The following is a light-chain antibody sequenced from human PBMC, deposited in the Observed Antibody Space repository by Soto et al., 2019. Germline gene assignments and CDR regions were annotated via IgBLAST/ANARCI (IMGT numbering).Light chain of an antibody. Sequence: QSVLTQPPSASGSLGQSVTISCTGTSSDIGTYDYVSWYQQHPGRAPKLIIFEVSKRPLGVPDRFSGSKSGNTASLIVSGLQPDDEAEYHCTSYTVDDFTFVFGTGTKLTVL. CDR2: EVS. J-gene: IGLJ1*01. CDR3: TSYTVDDFTFV. CDR1: SSDIGTYDY. V-gene: IGLV2-8*01.